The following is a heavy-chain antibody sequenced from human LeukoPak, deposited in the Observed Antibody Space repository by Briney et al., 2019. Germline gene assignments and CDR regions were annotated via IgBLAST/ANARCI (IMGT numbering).Heavy chain of an antibody. D-gene: IGHD4-11*01. CDR1: GFTFSNAW. CDR3: TTVTDSNYEFRRWYFDY. Sequence: PGGSLRLSCAASGFTFSNAWMSWVRQAPGKGLEWVGRIKSRTDGGTTDYAAPVKGRFTISRDDSKNTLYLQMNSLKTEDTAVYYCTTVTDSNYEFRRWYFDYWGQGTLVTVSS. CDR2: IKSRTDGGTT. V-gene: IGHV3-15*01. J-gene: IGHJ4*02.